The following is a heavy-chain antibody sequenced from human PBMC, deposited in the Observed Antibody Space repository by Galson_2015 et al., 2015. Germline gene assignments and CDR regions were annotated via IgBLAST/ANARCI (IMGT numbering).Heavy chain of an antibody. Sequence: ETLSLTCAVYGGSFSGYYWSWIRQPPGKGLEWIGEINHSGSTNYNPSLKSRVTISVDTSKNQFSLKLSSVTAADTAVYYCARGNPSVVVPAAMRKRSGYYGMDVWGQGTTVTVSS. J-gene: IGHJ6*02. CDR1: GGSFSGYY. CDR2: INHSGST. V-gene: IGHV4-34*01. D-gene: IGHD2-2*01. CDR3: ARGNPSVVVPAAMRKRSGYYGMDV.